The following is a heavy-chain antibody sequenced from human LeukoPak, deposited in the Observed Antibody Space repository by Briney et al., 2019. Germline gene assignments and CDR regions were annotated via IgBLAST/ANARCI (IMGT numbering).Heavy chain of an antibody. CDR1: GFTFSSYW. V-gene: IGHV3-7*01. D-gene: IGHD3-3*01. CDR2: IKQDGSEK. Sequence: PGGSLRLSCAASGFTFSSYWMSWVRQAPGKGLEWVANIKQDGSEKYYVDSVKGRFTISRDNAKNSLYLQMNSLRAEDTAVYSCARDYDFWSGYSPFDYWGQGTLVTVSS. J-gene: IGHJ4*02. CDR3: ARDYDFWSGYSPFDY.